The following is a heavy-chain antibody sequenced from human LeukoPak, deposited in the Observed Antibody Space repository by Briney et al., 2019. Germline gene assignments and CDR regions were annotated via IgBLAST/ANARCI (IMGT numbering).Heavy chain of an antibody. CDR3: AKGWRLLDY. D-gene: IGHD2-21*01. J-gene: IGHJ4*02. V-gene: IGHV3-48*03. CDR1: GFTFSSCE. CDR2: ISSSGSTM. Sequence: GGSLRLSCAASGFTFSSCEMNWVRQAPGKGLEWVSYISSSGSTMYYADSVKGRFTISRDNSKNTLYLQMNSLRPEDTAVYYCAKGWRLLDYWGQGTLVTVSS.